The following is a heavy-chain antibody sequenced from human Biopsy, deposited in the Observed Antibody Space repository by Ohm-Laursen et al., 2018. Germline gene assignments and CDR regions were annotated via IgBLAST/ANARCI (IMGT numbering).Heavy chain of an antibody. J-gene: IGHJ4*02. CDR3: ATSLPSHWGSAALEN. CDR2: IYSSGST. D-gene: IGHD6-6*01. V-gene: IGHV4-4*07. Sequence: SETLSLTWTVSGASIEDYYWSWIRQPAGKGLEWIGRIYSSGSTNYNPSLKSRVTISEDRSKNQFSLKLKSVTAADTAVYYCATSLPSHWGSAALENWGQGIPVTVSS. CDR1: GASIEDYY.